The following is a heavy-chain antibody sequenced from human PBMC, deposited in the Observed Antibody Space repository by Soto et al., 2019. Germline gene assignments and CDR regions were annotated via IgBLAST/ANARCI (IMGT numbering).Heavy chain of an antibody. CDR1: GGSISSGGYS. J-gene: IGHJ2*01. CDR2: IYHSGST. Sequence: SETLSLTCAVSGGSISSGGYSWSWIRQPPGKGLEWIGYIYHSGSTNYNPSLKSRVTISVDTSKNQFSLKLSSVTAADTAVYYCARSTYYYDSSGYYLWYFDLWGRGTLVTVSS. V-gene: IGHV4-61*08. D-gene: IGHD3-22*01. CDR3: ARSTYYYDSSGYYLWYFDL.